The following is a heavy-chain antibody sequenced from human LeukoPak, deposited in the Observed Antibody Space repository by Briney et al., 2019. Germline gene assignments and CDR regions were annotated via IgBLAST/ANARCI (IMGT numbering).Heavy chain of an antibody. CDR2: ISAYNGNT. Sequence: ASVKVSCKASGYTFTSYGISWVRQAPGQGLEWMGWISAYNGNTNYAQKLQGRVTMTTDTSTSTAYMELRSLRSDDTAVYYCARAPGCSSTSCYRRGYYYYYMDVWGKGTTVTVSS. D-gene: IGHD2-2*02. CDR1: GYTFTSYG. CDR3: ARAPGCSSTSCYRRGYYYYYMDV. V-gene: IGHV1-18*01. J-gene: IGHJ6*03.